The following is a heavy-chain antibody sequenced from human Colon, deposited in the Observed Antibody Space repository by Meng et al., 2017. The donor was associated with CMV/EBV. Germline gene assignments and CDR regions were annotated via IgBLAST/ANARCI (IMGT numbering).Heavy chain of an antibody. CDR3: ARELELGVSGGMDV. CDR1: GFTVSSNY. V-gene: IGHV3-53*01. Sequence: GGSLRLSCVASGFTVSSNYMSWVRQAPGKGLEWVSVIYSGGSTYYADSVKGRFTISRDNSKNTLYLQMNSLRAEDTAVYYCARELELGVSGGMDVWGQGTTVTVSS. CDR2: IYSGGST. J-gene: IGHJ6*02. D-gene: IGHD3-10*01.